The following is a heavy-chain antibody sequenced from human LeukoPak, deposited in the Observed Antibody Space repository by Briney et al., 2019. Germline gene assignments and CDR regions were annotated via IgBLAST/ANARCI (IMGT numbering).Heavy chain of an antibody. Sequence: SETLSLTCAVYGGSFSGYYWSWIRQPPGKGLEWIGEINHSGSTNYNPSLKSRVTISVDTSKNQFSLELSSVTAADTAVYYCARGRIAVAGTSERWFDPWGQGTLVTVSS. CDR3: ARGRIAVAGTSERWFDP. J-gene: IGHJ5*02. V-gene: IGHV4-34*01. D-gene: IGHD6-19*01. CDR2: INHSGST. CDR1: GGSFSGYY.